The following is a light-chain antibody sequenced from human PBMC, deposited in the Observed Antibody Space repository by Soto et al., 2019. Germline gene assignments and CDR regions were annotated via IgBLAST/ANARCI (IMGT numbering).Light chain of an antibody. J-gene: IGKJ2*01. CDR1: QDISNY. CDR2: DAS. V-gene: IGKV1-33*01. CDR3: QQYDNLPPYT. Sequence: DIQMTQSPSSLSASVGDRVTITCQASQDISNYLNWYQQKPGKAPKLLIYDASNLEIRVPSRFXGSGSGTDFTFTISSLQPEDIATYYCQQYDNLPPYTFGQGTKLEIK.